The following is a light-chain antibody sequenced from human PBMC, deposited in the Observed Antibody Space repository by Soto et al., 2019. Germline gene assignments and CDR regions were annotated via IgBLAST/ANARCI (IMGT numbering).Light chain of an antibody. CDR2: GAS. CDR3: QQYGSSSWT. Sequence: EPVLTQSPGTLSLSPGERATLSCRASQSVSGSFLAWYQQKPGQAPRLLIYGASRRAPGIPDRFGGSGSGTDFTLTISRLEPEDFAVYYCQQYGSSSWTFGQGTKVDI. J-gene: IGKJ1*01. V-gene: IGKV3-20*01. CDR1: QSVSGSF.